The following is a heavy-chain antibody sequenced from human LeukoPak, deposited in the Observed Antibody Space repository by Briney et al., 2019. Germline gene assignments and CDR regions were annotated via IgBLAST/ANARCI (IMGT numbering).Heavy chain of an antibody. V-gene: IGHV4-61*01. CDR1: GGSITSSSYY. Sequence: PSETLSLTCSVSGGSITSSSYYWSWIRQPPGKGLEWIGYIYYSGSTNYNPSLKSRVTISVDTSKNQFSLKLASVTAADTAVYYCARLTGGIWGQGTMVTVSS. D-gene: IGHD7-27*01. J-gene: IGHJ3*02. CDR2: IYYSGST. CDR3: ARLTGGI.